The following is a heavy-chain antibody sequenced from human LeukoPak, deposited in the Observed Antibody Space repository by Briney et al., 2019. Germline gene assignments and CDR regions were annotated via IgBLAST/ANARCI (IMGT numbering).Heavy chain of an antibody. V-gene: IGHV5-10-1*01. Sequence: GESLKISCKGSGYSFTSYYINWVRQMPGKGLEWMGRIDPSDSYTNYSPSFQGHVTISADKSISTASLQWSSLKASDTAMYYCARTSGSFLYGVDVWGQGTTVTVSS. CDR1: GYSFTSYY. D-gene: IGHD3-10*01. CDR3: ARTSGSFLYGVDV. CDR2: IDPSDSYT. J-gene: IGHJ6*02.